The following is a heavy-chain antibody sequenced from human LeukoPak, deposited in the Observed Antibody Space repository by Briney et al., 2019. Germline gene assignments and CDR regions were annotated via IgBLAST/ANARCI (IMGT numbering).Heavy chain of an antibody. Sequence: GRSLRLSCAASGFTFDDYAMHWVRPAPGKGLEWVSGISWNSGSIGYADSVKGRFTISRDNAKNSLYLQMNSLRAEDTALYYCAKDLDCSGGSCYSVPPRYYYYGMDVSGQGTTVTVSS. V-gene: IGHV3-9*01. CDR3: AKDLDCSGGSCYSVPPRYYYYGMDV. CDR2: ISWNSGSI. D-gene: IGHD2-15*01. J-gene: IGHJ6*02. CDR1: GFTFDDYA.